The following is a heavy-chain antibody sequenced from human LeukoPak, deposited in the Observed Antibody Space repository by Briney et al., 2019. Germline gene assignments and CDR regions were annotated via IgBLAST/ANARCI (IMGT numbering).Heavy chain of an antibody. Sequence: PSETLSLTCAVYGGSFSGYYWSWIRQPPGKGLEWIGEINHSGSANYNPSLKSRVTISVDTSKNQFSLKLSSVTAADTAVYYCARREYDFWSGYYYYYYGMGVWGQGTTVTVSS. CDR1: GGSFSGYY. CDR2: INHSGSA. D-gene: IGHD3-3*01. V-gene: IGHV4-34*01. J-gene: IGHJ6*02. CDR3: ARREYDFWSGYYYYYYGMGV.